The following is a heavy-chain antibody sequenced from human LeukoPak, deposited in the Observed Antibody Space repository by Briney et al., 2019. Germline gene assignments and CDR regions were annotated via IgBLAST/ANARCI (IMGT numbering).Heavy chain of an antibody. CDR1: GYTLTELS. CDR3: ATAFQWELPGDWFDP. D-gene: IGHD1-26*01. V-gene: IGHV1-24*01. CDR2: FDPEDGET. Sequence: ASVKVSCKVSGYTLTELSMHWVRQAPGKGLEWMGGFDPEDGETIYARKFQGRVTMTEDTSTDTAYMEQSSLRSEDTAVYYCATAFQWELPGDWFDPWGQGTLVTVSS. J-gene: IGHJ5*02.